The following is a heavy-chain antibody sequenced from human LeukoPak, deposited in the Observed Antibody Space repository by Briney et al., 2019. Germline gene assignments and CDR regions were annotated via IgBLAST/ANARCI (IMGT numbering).Heavy chain of an antibody. CDR1: GYTFTSYY. J-gene: IGHJ4*02. CDR2: IHPSGHTT. V-gene: IGHV1-46*01. CDR3: ARDSSGGSYFVY. D-gene: IGHD3-16*01. Sequence: ASVKVSCKASGYTFTSYYMHWVRQAPGQGLEWMGIIHPSGHTTIYAEKFQGRVTMTWDTSTSTVHMELSSLRSEDTAVYYCARDSSGGSYFVYWGQGTLVTVSS.